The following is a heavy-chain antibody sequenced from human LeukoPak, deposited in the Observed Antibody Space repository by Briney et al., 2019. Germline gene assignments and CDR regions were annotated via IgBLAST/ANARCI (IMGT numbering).Heavy chain of an antibody. CDR1: GYTFTSYY. CDR3: ARDNSVGDIAWWFDP. D-gene: IGHD3-16*02. J-gene: IGHJ5*02. CDR2: INPSGGST. V-gene: IGHV1-46*01. Sequence: ASVKVSCKASGYTFTSYYMHWVRQAPGQGLEWMGIINPSGGSTSYAQKFQGRVTMTTDTSTSTAYMELRSLRSDDTAVYYCARDNSVGDIAWWFDPWGQGTLVTVSS.